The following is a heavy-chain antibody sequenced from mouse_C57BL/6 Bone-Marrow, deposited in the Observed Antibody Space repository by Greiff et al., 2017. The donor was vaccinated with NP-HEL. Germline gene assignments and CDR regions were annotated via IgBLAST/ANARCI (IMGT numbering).Heavy chain of an antibody. CDR3: SMVTDGGDGYFDY. V-gene: IGHV1-64*01. CDR2: IHPNSGST. Sequence: QVHVKQPGAELVKPGASVKLSCKASGYTFTSYWMHWVKQRPGQGLEWIGMIHPNSGSTNYNEKFKSKATLTVDKSSSTAYMQLSSLTSEDSAVYYCSMVTDGGDGYFDYWGQGTTLTVSS. CDR1: GYTFTSYW. J-gene: IGHJ2*01. D-gene: IGHD2-2*01.